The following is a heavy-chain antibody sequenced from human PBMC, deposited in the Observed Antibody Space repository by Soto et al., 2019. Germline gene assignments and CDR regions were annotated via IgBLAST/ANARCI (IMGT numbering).Heavy chain of an antibody. V-gene: IGHV3-48*02. CDR2: ISSSSSTI. CDR3: ARGFQGNWFDP. Sequence: GGSMRLSCAASGFTFSSYSMNWVRQAPGKGLEWVSYISSSSSTIYYADSVKGRFTISRDNAKNSLYLQMNSLSDEDTAVYYCARGFQGNWFDPWGQGTLVTVSS. CDR1: GFTFSSYS. J-gene: IGHJ5*02.